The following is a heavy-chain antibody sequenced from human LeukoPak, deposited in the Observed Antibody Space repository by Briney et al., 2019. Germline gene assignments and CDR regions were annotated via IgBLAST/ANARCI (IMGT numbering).Heavy chain of an antibody. CDR1: GFTFSNYA. D-gene: IGHD2-15*01. Sequence: GGSLRLSCSASGFTFSNYAMHWVRQAPGKGLEWVSAISGSGGSTYYADSVKGRFTISRDNSKNTLYLQMNSLRAEDTAVYYCAKEGYCSGGSCYSGNWYFDLWGRGTLVTVSS. CDR2: ISGSGGST. CDR3: AKEGYCSGGSCYSGNWYFDL. V-gene: IGHV3-23*01. J-gene: IGHJ2*01.